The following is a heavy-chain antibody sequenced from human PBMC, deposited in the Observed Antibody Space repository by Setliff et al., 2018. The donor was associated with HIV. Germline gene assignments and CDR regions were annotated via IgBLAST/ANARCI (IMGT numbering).Heavy chain of an antibody. CDR1: GYTLTNYG. V-gene: IGHV1-18*01. D-gene: IGHD4-17*01. CDR2: ISADNGDT. Sequence: ASVKVSCKASGYTLTNYGISWVRQAPGQGLEWMGWISADNGDTNYPQKLQGRVTMTTDTSTSTAYMELRSLRSDATAVYYCARVIDYGVLYWSYYMDVWGKGTTVTVSS. J-gene: IGHJ6*03. CDR3: ARVIDYGVLYWSYYMDV.